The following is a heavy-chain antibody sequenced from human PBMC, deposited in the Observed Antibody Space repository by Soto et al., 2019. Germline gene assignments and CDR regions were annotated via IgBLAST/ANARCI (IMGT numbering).Heavy chain of an antibody. CDR2: ISYDGRNK. CDR3: AKGQRYQLLSRFAY. Sequence: QVQLVESGGGVVQPGRSLRLSCAASGFTFSSYGMHWVRQAPGKGLEWVAVISYDGRNKYYADSVKGRFTISRDNSKHTLYLQMNSLRAEDTAVYYCAKGQRYQLLSRFAYWGQGTLVTVSS. J-gene: IGHJ4*02. D-gene: IGHD2-2*01. CDR1: GFTFSSYG. V-gene: IGHV3-30*18.